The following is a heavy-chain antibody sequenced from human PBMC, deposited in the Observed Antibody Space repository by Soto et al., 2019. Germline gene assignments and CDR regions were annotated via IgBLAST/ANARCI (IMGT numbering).Heavy chain of an antibody. CDR1: SGSISSSNW. D-gene: IGHD3-10*01. CDR3: ARGGHLYYHGSGSYYVGDY. V-gene: IGHV4-4*02. CDR2: INHSGST. J-gene: IGHJ4*02. Sequence: SETLSLTCTVSSGSISSSNWWSWVRQPPGKGLEWIGEINHSGSTNYNPSLKSRVTISVDTSKNQFSLKLSSVTAADTAVYYCARGGHLYYHGSGSYYVGDYWGQGTLVTVSS.